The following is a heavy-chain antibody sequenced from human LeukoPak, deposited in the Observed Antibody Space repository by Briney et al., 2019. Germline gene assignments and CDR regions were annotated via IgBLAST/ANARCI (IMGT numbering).Heavy chain of an antibody. V-gene: IGHV4-59*01. CDR2: IYYSGST. CDR1: GGSISSYY. Sequence: SETLSLTCTVSGGSISSYYWSWIRQPPGKGLEWIGYIYYSGSTNYNPSLKSRVTISVDTSKNQFSLKLSSVTAADTAVYYCARLIPIVGATVGWFDPWGQGTLVTVSS. D-gene: IGHD1-26*01. CDR3: ARLIPIVGATVGWFDP. J-gene: IGHJ5*02.